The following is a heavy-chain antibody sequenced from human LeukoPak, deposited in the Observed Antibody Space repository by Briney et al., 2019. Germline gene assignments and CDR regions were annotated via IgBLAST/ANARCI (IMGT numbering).Heavy chain of an antibody. CDR3: ARRYRYSGWAGWFDP. Sequence: GSLRLSCAASGFTFSSYGMSWIRQPPGKGLEWIGEINHSGSTNYNPSLKSRVTISVDTSKNQFSLKLSSVTAADTAVYYCARRYRYSGWAGWFDPWGQGTLVTVSS. CDR2: INHSGST. V-gene: IGHV4-34*01. J-gene: IGHJ5*02. CDR1: GFTFSSYG. D-gene: IGHD5-12*01.